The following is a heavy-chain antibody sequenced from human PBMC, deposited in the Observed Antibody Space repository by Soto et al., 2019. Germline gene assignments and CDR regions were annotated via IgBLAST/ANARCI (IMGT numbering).Heavy chain of an antibody. CDR1: GGSISSYY. CDR3: ARAVRITMVRGVIFWFDP. J-gene: IGHJ5*02. CDR2: IYYSGST. D-gene: IGHD3-10*01. Sequence: ETLSLTCTVSGGSISSYYWSWIRQPPGKGLEWIGYIYYSGSTNYNPSLKSRVTISVDTSKNQFSLKLSSVTAADTAVYYCARAVRITMVRGVIFWFDPWGQGTLVTVSS. V-gene: IGHV4-59*01.